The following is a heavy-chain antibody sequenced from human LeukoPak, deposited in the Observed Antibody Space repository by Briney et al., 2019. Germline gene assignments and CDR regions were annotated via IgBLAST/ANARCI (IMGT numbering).Heavy chain of an antibody. CDR2: IKEDGSEK. J-gene: IGHJ5*02. Sequence: PGGSLRLSCAASGFTFSSYWMGWVRQAPGKGREGVANIKEDGSEKFYVDSVKGRFSMPRDNARNSLYLQMNSLRAEDTAVYYCAKDATWAAYEIFYGSSRFDPWGQGTLVTVSS. CDR3: AKDATWAAYEIFYGSSRFDP. CDR1: GFTFSSYW. D-gene: IGHD3-9*01. V-gene: IGHV3-7*01.